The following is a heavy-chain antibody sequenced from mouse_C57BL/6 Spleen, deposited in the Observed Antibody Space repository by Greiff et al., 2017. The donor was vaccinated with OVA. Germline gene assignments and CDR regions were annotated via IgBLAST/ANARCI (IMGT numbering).Heavy chain of an antibody. CDR1: GYTFTDYE. CDR3: TRRFGNGYSYFDY. Sequence: VQLQESGAELVRPGASVTLSCKASGYTFTDYEMHWVKQTPVHGLEWIGAIDPETGGTAYNQKFKGKAILTADKSSSTAYMELRSLTSEDSAVYYCTRRFGNGYSYFDYWGQGTTLTVSS. CDR2: IDPETGGT. D-gene: IGHD2-3*01. V-gene: IGHV1-15*01. J-gene: IGHJ2*01.